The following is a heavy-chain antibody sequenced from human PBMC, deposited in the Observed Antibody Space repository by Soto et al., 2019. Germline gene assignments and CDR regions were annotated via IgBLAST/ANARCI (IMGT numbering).Heavy chain of an antibody. CDR3: ASWGDYGGNSGYDIFGFDP. CDR2: IYHSGST. J-gene: IGHJ5*02. Sequence: SETLSLTCTVSGGSISSYYWSWIRQPPGKGLEWIGYIYHSGSTNYNPSLKSRVTISVDTSKNQFSLKLSSVTAADTAVYYCASWGDYGGNSGYDIFGFDPWGQGTLVTVSS. V-gene: IGHV4-59*01. D-gene: IGHD3-9*01. CDR1: GGSISSYY.